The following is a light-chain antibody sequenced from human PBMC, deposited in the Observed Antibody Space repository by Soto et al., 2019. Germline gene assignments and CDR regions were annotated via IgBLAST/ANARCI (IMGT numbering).Light chain of an antibody. V-gene: IGKV1-39*01. J-gene: IGKJ1*01. CDR1: QDIGAY. CDR3: QHSYSTRT. Sequence: DIQMTQSPSSLSASIGDRVTISCRASQDIGAYVNWYQHKQGKAPRVLMYAASNLKSGVPPRFSGSGVGRDFTLTISDLQPEDFATYCCQHSYSTRTFGQGTKVERK. CDR2: AAS.